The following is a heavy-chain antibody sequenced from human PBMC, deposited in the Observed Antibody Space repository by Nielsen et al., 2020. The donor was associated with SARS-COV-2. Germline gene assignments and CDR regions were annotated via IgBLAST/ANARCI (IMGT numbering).Heavy chain of an antibody. V-gene: IGHV3-33*01. CDR3: ARGSGATAKHKEAFDI. CDR1: GFTFSSYG. CDR2: IWYDGSNK. D-gene: IGHD6-25*01. J-gene: IGHJ3*02. Sequence: GGSLRLSCAASGFTFSSYGMHWVRQAPGKGLEWVAVIWYDGSNKYYADSVKGRFTISRDNSKNTLYLQMNSLRAEDTAVYYCARGSGATAKHKEAFDIWGQGTMVTVSS.